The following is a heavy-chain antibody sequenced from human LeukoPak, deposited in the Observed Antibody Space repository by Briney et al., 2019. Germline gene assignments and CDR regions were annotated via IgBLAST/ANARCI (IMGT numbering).Heavy chain of an antibody. CDR3: VTIFSGSYGEDYFDY. J-gene: IGHJ4*02. V-gene: IGHV3-23*01. CDR1: GFIFADYA. CDR2: ISNSGANT. Sequence: GRSLRLSCTASGFIFADYAMTWVRQAPGKGLEWVSLISNSGANTYYADSVKGRFTISRDNSKNTLYLQMNGLRAEDTAVYYCVTIFSGSYGEDYFDYWGQGTLVTVSS. D-gene: IGHD1-26*01.